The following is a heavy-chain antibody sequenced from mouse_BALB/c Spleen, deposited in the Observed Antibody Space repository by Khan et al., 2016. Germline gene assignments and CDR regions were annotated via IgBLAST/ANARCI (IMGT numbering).Heavy chain of an antibody. V-gene: IGHV14-1*02. J-gene: IGHJ3*01. CDR2: IDPENGNT. CDR1: GFNIKDYY. CDR3: ARGYDGYYRFAY. D-gene: IGHD2-3*01. Sequence: VQLKESGAELVRPGALVKLSCKASGFNIKDYYMHWVKQRPEQGLEWIGWIDPENGNTIYDPKFQGKASITADTSSNTAYLQLSSLTSEDTAVYSCARGYDGYYRFAYCGQGTLVTVSA.